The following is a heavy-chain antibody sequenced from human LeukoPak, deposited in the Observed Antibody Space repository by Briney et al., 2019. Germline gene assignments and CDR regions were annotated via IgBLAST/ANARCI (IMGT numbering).Heavy chain of an antibody. D-gene: IGHD6-19*01. CDR2: VCSSSSYI. V-gene: IGHV3-21*01. J-gene: IGHJ4*02. CDR1: GFTFSSYS. Sequence: GGSLRLSCAASGFTFSSYSMNWVRQAPGKGLEWVSSVCSSSSYIYYADSLKGRFTISRDNAKNSLYLQMNSLRAEDTAVYYCATGAQNIAVAGDGEYYFDYWGQGTLLTVSS. CDR3: ATGAQNIAVAGDGEYYFDY.